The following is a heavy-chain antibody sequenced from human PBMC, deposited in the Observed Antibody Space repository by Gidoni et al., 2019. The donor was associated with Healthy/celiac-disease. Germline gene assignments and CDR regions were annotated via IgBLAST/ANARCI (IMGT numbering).Heavy chain of an antibody. J-gene: IGHJ4*02. D-gene: IGHD2-15*01. V-gene: IGHV3-30-3*01. CDR3: ARVVYTHFDY. CDR2: ISYDGSNK. Sequence: QVQLVESGGGVVQPGRSLRLSCAASGFTFSSYAMHWVRQAPGKGLEWVAVISYDGSNKYYADSVKGRFTISRDNSKNTLYLQMNSLRAEDTAVYYCARVVYTHFDYWGQGTLVTVSS. CDR1: GFTFSSYA.